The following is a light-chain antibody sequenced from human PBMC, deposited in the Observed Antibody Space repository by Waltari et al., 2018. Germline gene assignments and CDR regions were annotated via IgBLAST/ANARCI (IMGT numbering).Light chain of an antibody. CDR1: SGAVGAHNY. J-gene: IGLJ2*01. Sequence: QSVLTQSASVSGSPGQSITISCTGTSGAVGAHNYVSWYQQHPGKAPQLIIYDVSKPPSGVSKRISASKSGHTASLTISGLQAEDEAHYYCNSYTSSTNVVFGGGTKLTVL. CDR3: NSYTSSTNVV. CDR2: DVS. V-gene: IGLV2-14*03.